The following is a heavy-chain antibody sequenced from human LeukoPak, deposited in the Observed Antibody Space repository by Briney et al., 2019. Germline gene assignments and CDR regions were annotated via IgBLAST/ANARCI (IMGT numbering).Heavy chain of an antibody. D-gene: IGHD4-17*01. CDR1: GGSFSGYY. V-gene: IGHV4-34*01. Sequence: SETLSLTCAVYGGSFSGYYWSWIRQPPGKGLEWIGEINHSGSTNYNPSLKSRVTISVDTPKNQFSLKLSSVTAADTAVYYCARGTVTTIDYWGQGTLVTVSS. CDR3: ARGTVTTIDY. J-gene: IGHJ4*02. CDR2: INHSGST.